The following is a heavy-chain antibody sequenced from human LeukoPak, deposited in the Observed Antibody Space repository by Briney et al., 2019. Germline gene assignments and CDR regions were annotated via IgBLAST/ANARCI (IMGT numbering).Heavy chain of an antibody. D-gene: IGHD3-10*02. Sequence: QTGGSLRLSCAASGFTFSGSAIHWVRQASGKGLEWVSYISSSGSTIYYADSVKGRFTISRDNAKNSLYLQMNSLRAEDTAVYYCAELGITMIGGVWGKGTTVTISS. V-gene: IGHV3-48*03. CDR2: ISSSGSTI. CDR1: GFTFSGSA. J-gene: IGHJ6*04. CDR3: AELGITMIGGV.